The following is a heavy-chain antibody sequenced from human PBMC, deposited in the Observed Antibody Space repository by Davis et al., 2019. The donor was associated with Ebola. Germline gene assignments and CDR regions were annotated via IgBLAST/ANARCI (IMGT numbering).Heavy chain of an antibody. V-gene: IGHV3-48*02. CDR3: AGVGATPY. D-gene: IGHD1-26*01. Sequence: GESLKISCAASGFTFSSYSMNWVRQAPGKGLEWLSYISSSSSTIYYADSVKGRFTISRDNAKNSLYLQMNSLRDEDTAVYYCAGVGATPYWGQGTLVTVPS. J-gene: IGHJ4*02. CDR1: GFTFSSYS. CDR2: ISSSSSTI.